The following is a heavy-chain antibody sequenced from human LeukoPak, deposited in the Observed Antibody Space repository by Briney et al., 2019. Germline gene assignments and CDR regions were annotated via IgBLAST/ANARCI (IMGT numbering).Heavy chain of an antibody. J-gene: IGHJ5*02. CDR1: GYSISSGYY. CDR3: ARKQPGQYSSGWYFRHWFDP. V-gene: IGHV4-38-2*01. Sequence: SETLSLTCAVSGYSISSGYYWGWIRQPPRKGLEWIWSIYHNGNTYYNPSLKSRVTISVDTSKNEFSLKLSSVTAADTAVYYCARKQPGQYSSGWYFRHWFDPWGQGTLVTVSS. D-gene: IGHD6-19*01. CDR2: IYHNGNT.